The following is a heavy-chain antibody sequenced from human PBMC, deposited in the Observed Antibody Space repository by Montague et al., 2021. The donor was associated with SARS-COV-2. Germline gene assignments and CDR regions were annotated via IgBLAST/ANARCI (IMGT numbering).Heavy chain of an antibody. D-gene: IGHD1-26*01. Sequence: SLRVSCAASGFTFSSYEMNWVRQAPGKGLEWVSYISSSGSTIYYADSVKGRSTISRDNAKNSLYLQMNSLRAEDTAVYYCARDRPRIVGATDFDYWGQGTLVTVSS. V-gene: IGHV3-48*03. CDR2: ISSSGSTI. J-gene: IGHJ4*02. CDR1: GFTFSSYE. CDR3: ARDRPRIVGATDFDY.